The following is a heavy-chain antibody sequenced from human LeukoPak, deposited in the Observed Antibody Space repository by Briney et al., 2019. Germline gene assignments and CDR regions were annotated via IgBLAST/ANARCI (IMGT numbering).Heavy chain of an antibody. V-gene: IGHV4-39*02. J-gene: IGHJ4*02. D-gene: IGHD3-10*01. Sequence: SETLSLTCTVSGGSISSSSYYWGWIRQPPGKGLEWIGSIYYSGSTYYNPSLKSRVAISVDTSKNQFSLKLSSVTAADTAVYYCARDQGLTYYYGSGSYIVGYFDYWGQGTLVTVSS. CDR3: ARDQGLTYYYGSGSYIVGYFDY. CDR2: IYYSGST. CDR1: GGSISSSSYY.